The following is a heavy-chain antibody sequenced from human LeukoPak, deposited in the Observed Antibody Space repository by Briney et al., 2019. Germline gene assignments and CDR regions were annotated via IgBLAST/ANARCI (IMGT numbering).Heavy chain of an antibody. CDR1: GFTFSSYR. CDR2: ISSSSSYI. V-gene: IGHV3-21*01. D-gene: IGHD2-15*01. Sequence: GGSLRLSCASSGFTFSSYRMTRVRQAPGKGLERVSSISSSSSYIYYADSVKGGFTISSDNARIPLYLQLKIRRAEDTAVYYCARDRRWSDAFDIWGQGTMVTVSS. J-gene: IGHJ3*02. CDR3: ARDRRWSDAFDI.